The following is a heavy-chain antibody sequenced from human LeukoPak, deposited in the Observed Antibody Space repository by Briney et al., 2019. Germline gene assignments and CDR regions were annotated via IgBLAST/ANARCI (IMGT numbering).Heavy chain of an antibody. J-gene: IGHJ6*03. Sequence: WASVKVSCKASGYTFTSYDINWVRQATGQGLEWMGWMNPNSGNTGYAQKFQGRVTMTRNTSISTAHMEMSSLRSEDTAVYYCARGRDSGYLWYYYYMDVWGKGTTVTVSS. CDR3: ARGRDSGYLWYYYYMDV. CDR2: MNPNSGNT. V-gene: IGHV1-8*01. D-gene: IGHD5-12*01. CDR1: GYTFTSYD.